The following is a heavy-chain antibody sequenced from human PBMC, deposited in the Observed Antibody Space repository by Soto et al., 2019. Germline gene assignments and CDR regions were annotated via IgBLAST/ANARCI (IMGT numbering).Heavy chain of an antibody. V-gene: IGHV4-31*03. D-gene: IGHD4-17*01. CDR3: ARDGGNDYGDYHDAFDI. Sequence: SETLSLTCTVSGGSISSGGYYWSWFRQHPGKGLEWIGYIYYSGSTYYNPSLKSRVTISVDTSKNQFSLKLSSVTAADTAVYYCARDGGNDYGDYHDAFDIWGQGTMVTVSS. CDR1: GGSISSGGYY. CDR2: IYYSGST. J-gene: IGHJ3*02.